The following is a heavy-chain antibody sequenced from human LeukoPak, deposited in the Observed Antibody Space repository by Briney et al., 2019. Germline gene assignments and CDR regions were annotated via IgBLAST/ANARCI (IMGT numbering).Heavy chain of an antibody. D-gene: IGHD3-10*01. J-gene: IGHJ6*03. CDR2: INHSGST. Sequence: PSETLSLTCTVSGGSISSSSYYWGWIRQPPGKGLEWIGEINHSGSTNYNPSLKSRVTISVDTSKNQFSLKLSSVTAADTAVYYCARGHRHVLLWFREPYYMDVWGKGTTVTVSS. V-gene: IGHV4-39*07. CDR3: ARGHRHVLLWFREPYYMDV. CDR1: GGSISSSSYY.